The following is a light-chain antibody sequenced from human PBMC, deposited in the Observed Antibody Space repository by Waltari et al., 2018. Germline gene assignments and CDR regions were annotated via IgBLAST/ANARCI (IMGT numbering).Light chain of an antibody. CDR3: QHYGSSSYT. Sequence: VLTQSPGTLSLSPGERATLSCRASQSISSSYLAWYQQKPGQAPRLLIYGASSRATGIPDRFSGSGSGTDFTLTISRLEPEDFAVYYCQHYGSSSYTFGQGTKLEI. CDR2: GAS. V-gene: IGKV3-20*01. J-gene: IGKJ2*01. CDR1: QSISSSY.